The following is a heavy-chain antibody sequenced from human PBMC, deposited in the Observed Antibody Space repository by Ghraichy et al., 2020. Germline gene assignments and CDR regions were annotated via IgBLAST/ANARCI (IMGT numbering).Heavy chain of an antibody. V-gene: IGHV4-59*01. CDR1: GGSISSYH. Sequence: SETLSLTCTVSGGSISSYHWNWIRQPPGKGLQWIGYISNSGSTDYNPSLNSRVTISLDTSKNQFSLKLSSVTAADTAVYFCARATGGLTSRTPFNYWGQGTLVTVSS. J-gene: IGHJ4*02. CDR3: ARATGGLTSRTPFNY. D-gene: IGHD3-9*01. CDR2: ISNSGST.